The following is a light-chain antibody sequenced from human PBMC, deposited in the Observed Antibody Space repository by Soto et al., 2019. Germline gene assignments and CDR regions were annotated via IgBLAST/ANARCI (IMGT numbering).Light chain of an antibody. CDR3: CSYAGSRV. V-gene: IGLV2-23*01. CDR1: SSDVGSYNL. J-gene: IGLJ3*02. Sequence: QSALTQPASVSGSPGQSITISCTGTSSDVGSYNLVSWYQQHPGKAPKLMIYEGSKRPSGVSNRFSGSKSGNTASLTISGLQAEDEADYYCCSYAGSRVFGXGTKLTVL. CDR2: EGS.